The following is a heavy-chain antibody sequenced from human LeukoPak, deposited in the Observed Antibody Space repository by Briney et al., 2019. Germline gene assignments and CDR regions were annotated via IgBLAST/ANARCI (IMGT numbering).Heavy chain of an antibody. CDR3: ARDLKGAILRFLEWLPDY. CDR2: INPNSGGT. CDR1: GYTFTGHY. J-gene: IGHJ4*02. V-gene: IGHV1-2*02. D-gene: IGHD3-3*01. Sequence: ASVKVSCKASGYTFTGHYMHWVRQAPGQGLEWMGWINPNSGGTNYAQKFQGRVTMTRDTSISTAYMELSRLRSDDTAVYYCARDLKGAILRFLEWLPDYWGQGTLVTVSS.